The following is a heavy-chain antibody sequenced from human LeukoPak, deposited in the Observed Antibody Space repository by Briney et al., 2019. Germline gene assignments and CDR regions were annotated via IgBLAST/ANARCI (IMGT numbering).Heavy chain of an antibody. V-gene: IGHV3-7*01. D-gene: IGHD2-2*03. J-gene: IGHJ5*02. CDR3: ARESGYCSSTSCYRWFDP. CDR2: IKQDGSEK. CDR1: GFTFSSYW. Sequence: GGSLRLSCAASGFTFSSYWMSWVRQAPGKGLEWVADIKQDGSEKYYVDSVKGRFTISRDNAKNSLYLQMNSLRAEDTAVYYCARESGYCSSTSCYRWFDPWGQGTLVTVSS.